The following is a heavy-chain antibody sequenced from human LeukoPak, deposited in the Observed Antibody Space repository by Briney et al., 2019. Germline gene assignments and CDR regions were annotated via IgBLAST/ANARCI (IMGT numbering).Heavy chain of an antibody. Sequence: GGSLRLSCAASGFTFSSYSMNWVRQAPGKGLEWVSVIYSGGSTYYADSVKGRFTISRHNSKNTLYLQMNSLRAEDTAVYYCAIIDFWRYYFDYWGQGTLVTVSS. D-gene: IGHD3-3*01. J-gene: IGHJ4*02. V-gene: IGHV3-53*04. CDR1: GFTFSSYS. CDR2: IYSGGST. CDR3: AIIDFWRYYFDY.